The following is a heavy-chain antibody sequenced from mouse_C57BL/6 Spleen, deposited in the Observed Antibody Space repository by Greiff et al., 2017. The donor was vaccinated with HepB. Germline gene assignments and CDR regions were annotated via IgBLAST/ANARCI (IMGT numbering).Heavy chain of an antibody. CDR2: INPNNGGT. CDR1: GYTFTDYY. J-gene: IGHJ4*01. Sequence: VQLQQSGPELVKPGASVKISCKASGYTFTDYYMNWVKQSHGKSLEWIGDINPNNGGTSYNQKFKGKATLTVDKSSSTAYMELRSLTSEDSAVYYCARDYYGIVYDVMDYCGEGTSVTVS. CDR3: ARDYYGIVYDVMDY. V-gene: IGHV1-26*01. D-gene: IGHD1-1*01.